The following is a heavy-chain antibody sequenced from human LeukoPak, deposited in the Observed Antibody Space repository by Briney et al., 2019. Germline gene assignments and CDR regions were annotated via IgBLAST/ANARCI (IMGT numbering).Heavy chain of an antibody. CDR1: GGTFSSYA. Sequence: SVKVSCKASGGTFSSYAISWVRQAPGQGLEWMGGIIPIFGTANYAQKFQGRVTITADKSTSTAYMELSSLRSEDTAVYYCAVVGARRELYYYMDVWGKGTTVTVSS. J-gene: IGHJ6*03. CDR3: AVVGARRELYYYMDV. CDR2: IIPIFGTA. V-gene: IGHV1-69*06. D-gene: IGHD1-26*01.